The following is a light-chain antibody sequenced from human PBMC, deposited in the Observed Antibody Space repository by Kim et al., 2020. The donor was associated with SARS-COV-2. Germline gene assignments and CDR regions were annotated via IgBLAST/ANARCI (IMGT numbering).Light chain of an antibody. CDR1: KLGDKY. V-gene: IGLV3-1*01. CDR3: QAWDSSTGV. Sequence: SYELTQPPSVSVSPGQTASITCSGDKLGDKYACWYQQKPGQSPVLVIYQDSKRPSGIPERFSGSNSRNTATLTISGTQAMDEADYYCQAWDSSTGVFGGGTKLTVL. CDR2: QDS. J-gene: IGLJ3*02.